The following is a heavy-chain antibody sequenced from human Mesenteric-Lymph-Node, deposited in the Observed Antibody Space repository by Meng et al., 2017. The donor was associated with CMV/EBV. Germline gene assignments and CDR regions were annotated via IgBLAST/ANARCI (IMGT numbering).Heavy chain of an antibody. J-gene: IGHJ6*02. CDR1: GYTFTGYY. V-gene: IGHV1-2*02. CDR2: INPNTGGT. D-gene: IGHD1-1*01. Sequence: ASVKVSCKASGYTFTGYYLHRVRQAPGQGLEWMGWINPNTGGTDCAQKFQGRVTMTRDTSISTAYMELSRLRSDDTAVYYCARARQTGTRNAMDVWGQGATVTVSS. CDR3: ARARQTGTRNAMDV.